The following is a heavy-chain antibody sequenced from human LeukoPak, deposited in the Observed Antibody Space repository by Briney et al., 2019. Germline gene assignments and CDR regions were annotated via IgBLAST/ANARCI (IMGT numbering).Heavy chain of an antibody. D-gene: IGHD3-22*01. Sequence: SGGSLRLSCAASGFTFSSYAMSWIRQAPGKGLEWVSAISGSGGSTYYADSVKGRFTISRDNFKNTLYLQMNSLRAEDTAVYYCAKDPPYYYDSSGYGYWGQGTLVTVSS. CDR1: GFTFSSYA. V-gene: IGHV3-23*01. J-gene: IGHJ4*02. CDR3: AKDPPYYYDSSGYGY. CDR2: ISGSGGST.